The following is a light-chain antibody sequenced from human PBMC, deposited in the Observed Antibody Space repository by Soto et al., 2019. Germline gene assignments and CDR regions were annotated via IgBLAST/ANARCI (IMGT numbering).Light chain of an antibody. CDR2: RAS. J-gene: IGKJ1*01. V-gene: IGKV2-30*01. CDR1: QSIVFSDGNAY. CDR3: MQGTHWPPT. Sequence: DVVMTQSPLSLPVTLGQPASISCRSSQSIVFSDGNAYLNWFHQRPGQPPRRLIYRASNRDSGDPDRVRGSSSGPNFTLEISRVEAEDVGVYSCMQGTHWPPTFGRGTKVEIK.